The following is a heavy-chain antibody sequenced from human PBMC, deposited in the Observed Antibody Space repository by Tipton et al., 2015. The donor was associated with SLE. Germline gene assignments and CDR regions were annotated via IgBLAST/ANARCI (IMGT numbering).Heavy chain of an antibody. CDR1: GFTFSSYG. D-gene: IGHD1-26*01. CDR2: IRYDGSNK. V-gene: IGHV3-30*02. J-gene: IGHJ3*02. CDR3: AKDWEGGGPSAFDI. Sequence: SGFTFSSYGMHWVRQAPGKGLEWVAFIRYDGSNKYYADSVKGRFTISRDNSKNTLYLQMNSLRAEDTAVYYCAKDWEGGGPSAFDIWGQGTMVTVSS.